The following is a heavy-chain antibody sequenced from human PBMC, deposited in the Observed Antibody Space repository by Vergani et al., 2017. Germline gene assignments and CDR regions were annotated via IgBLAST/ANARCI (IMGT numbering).Heavy chain of an antibody. Sequence: QVQLVQSGAEVKKPGASVKVSCKASGYTFTGYYMHWVRQAPGQGLEWMGWINPNSGGTNYAQKFQGRVTITADESTSTAYMELSSLRSEDTAVYYCARGSGIAAAGTGYWGQGTLVTVSS. CDR1: GYTFTGYY. CDR3: ARGSGIAAAGTGY. CDR2: INPNSGGT. V-gene: IGHV1-2*02. D-gene: IGHD6-13*01. J-gene: IGHJ4*02.